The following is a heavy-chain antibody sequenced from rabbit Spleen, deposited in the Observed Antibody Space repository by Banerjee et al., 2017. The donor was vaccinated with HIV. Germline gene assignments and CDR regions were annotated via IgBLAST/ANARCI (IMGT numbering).Heavy chain of an antibody. V-gene: IGHV1S40*01. CDR1: GLDFSGDSY. Sequence: QSLEESGGGLVKPGASLTLTCKASGLDFSGDSYDSYMCWVRQAPGKGLEWIACINAITGKAVYASWAKGRFTFSKPSSTTVTLQMTSLTAADTATYFCARDLAGVIGWNFGWWGPGTLVTVS. D-gene: IGHD4-1*01. CDR2: INAITGKA. J-gene: IGHJ4*01. CDR3: ARDLAGVIGWNFGW.